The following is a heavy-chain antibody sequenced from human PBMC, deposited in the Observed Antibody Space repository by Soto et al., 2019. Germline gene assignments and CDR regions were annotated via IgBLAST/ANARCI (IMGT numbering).Heavy chain of an antibody. CDR1: GFTFSTYA. Sequence: EVQLLESGGGLVQPGGSLRLSCAAFGFTFSTYAMNWVRQAPGNGLEWVSAISGSVGSIHYADSVKGRFTISRDNSKNTLYLQMNSLRDEDTAVYHCVKGYWKGDVWGQGTTVTVSS. V-gene: IGHV3-23*01. CDR2: ISGSVGSI. J-gene: IGHJ6*02. D-gene: IGHD1-1*01. CDR3: VKGYWKGDV.